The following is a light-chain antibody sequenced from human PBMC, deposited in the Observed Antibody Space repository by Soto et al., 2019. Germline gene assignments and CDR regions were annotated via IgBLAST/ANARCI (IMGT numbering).Light chain of an antibody. CDR3: QQYNNWPWT. CDR2: GAS. J-gene: IGKJ1*01. Sequence: EIVLTQSPGTLSLSPGERATLSCRASQTLRRTYIAWYQQKPGQAPRLLIYGASTRATGIPARFSGSGSGTEFTLTISSLQSEDFAVYYCQQYNNWPWTFGQGTKVDIK. CDR1: QTLRRT. V-gene: IGKV3-15*01.